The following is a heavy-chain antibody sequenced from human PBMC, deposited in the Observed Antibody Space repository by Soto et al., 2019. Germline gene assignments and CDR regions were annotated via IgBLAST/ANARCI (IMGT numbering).Heavy chain of an antibody. CDR3: ARGNVWKSSTFDI. CDR1: GGSLTDHY. V-gene: IGHV4-59*11. Sequence: QVQLQESGPGLVKPSETLSLTCTVAGGSLTDHYWNWFRQSPGKGLHWIGYVYYSGGTNYNPSLKSRVTMSVDTSKNQFSLNLRSVPAADSAVYYCARGNVWKSSTFDIWGQGTIVSVSS. CDR2: VYYSGGT. J-gene: IGHJ3*02. D-gene: IGHD3-16*01.